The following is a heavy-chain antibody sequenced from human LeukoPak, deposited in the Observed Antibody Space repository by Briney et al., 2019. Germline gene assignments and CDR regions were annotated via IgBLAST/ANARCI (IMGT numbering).Heavy chain of an antibody. Sequence: SETLSLTCTVSGGSISSYYWSWIRQPPGKGLEWIGYIYYSGSTNYNPSLKSRVTISVDTSKNQFSLKLSSVTAADTAVYYCARDGSNDFWSGYHETHSDYWGQGTLVTVSS. CDR2: IYYSGST. CDR1: GGSISSYY. J-gene: IGHJ4*02. CDR3: ARDGSNDFWSGYHETHSDY. D-gene: IGHD3-3*01. V-gene: IGHV4-59*01.